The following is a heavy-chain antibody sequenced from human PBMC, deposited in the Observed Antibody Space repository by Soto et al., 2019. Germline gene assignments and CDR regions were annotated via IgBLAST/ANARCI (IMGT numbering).Heavy chain of an antibody. CDR3: ARGGIVDSDSRRFDN. D-gene: IGHD3-22*01. CDR1: GASISSGYYY. V-gene: IGHV4-31*03. CDR2: IDNGGTT. Sequence: QVQLRESGPGLVKASQTLSLSCNVSGASISSGYYYWNWVRQYPGRGLEWIANIDNGGTTYTNPSLRSRVSISVDTSKNQFSLKLTSLTVADTAVYYCARGGIVDSDSRRFDNWGQGTLVTVSS. J-gene: IGHJ4*02.